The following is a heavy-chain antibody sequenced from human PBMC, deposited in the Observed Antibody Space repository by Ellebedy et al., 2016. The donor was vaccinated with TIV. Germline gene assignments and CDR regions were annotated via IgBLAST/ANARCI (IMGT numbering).Heavy chain of an antibody. CDR3: AKWSQGVDYDY. Sequence: PGGSLRLSCAASGFNIGSNAMSWVRQTPGKGLEWVSAISSNGVSTFYADSVKGRFTISKDNSKNTLYLQMNILRAEDTAVYYCAKWSQGVDYDYWGQGTLVTVSS. D-gene: IGHD3-10*01. CDR1: GFNIGSNA. V-gene: IGHV3-23*01. J-gene: IGHJ4*02. CDR2: ISSNGVST.